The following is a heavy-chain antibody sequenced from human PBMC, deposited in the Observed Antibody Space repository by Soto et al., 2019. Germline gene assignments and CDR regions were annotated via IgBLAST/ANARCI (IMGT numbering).Heavy chain of an antibody. D-gene: IGHD6-13*01. CDR3: ARDRGRAAAGEYFYYCMDV. CDR1: GYIFTSYY. J-gene: IGHJ6*02. Sequence: QVQLVQSGAEVKKPGASVKVSCRASGYIFTSYYMHWVRQAPGQGLDWMGVIDPSGGSTSYAQSFQGRVTLTRDAYTSTVYMELSSLRSDDTALYYCARDRGRAAAGEYFYYCMDVWGQGSTVTVSS. V-gene: IGHV1-46*01. CDR2: IDPSGGST.